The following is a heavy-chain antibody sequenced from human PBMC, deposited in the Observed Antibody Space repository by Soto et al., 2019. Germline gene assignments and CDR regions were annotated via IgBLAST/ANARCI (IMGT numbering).Heavy chain of an antibody. J-gene: IGHJ4*02. Sequence: EVQLLESGGGLVQPGGSLRLSCAASGITFSNYALSWVRQAPGKGLECVSGISGSGRSTYYADSVKGRFTISRDNSKNTLSLQMNSLRADDTAVYYCAKEYGGGTSTITSYFDYWGRGTLVTVSS. CDR2: ISGSGRST. D-gene: IGHD5-12*01. V-gene: IGHV3-23*01. CDR1: GITFSNYA. CDR3: AKEYGGGTSTITSYFDY.